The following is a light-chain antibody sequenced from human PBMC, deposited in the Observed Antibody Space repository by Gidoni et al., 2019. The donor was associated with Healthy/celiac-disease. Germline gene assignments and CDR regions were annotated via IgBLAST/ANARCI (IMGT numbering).Light chain of an antibody. V-gene: IGKV3-15*01. CDR3: QQYNNGPYT. CDR1: QRVSSH. CDR2: GAS. Sequence: EIVMTQSPATLSVSPGERATLSCSASQRVSSHLAWYQQKPGQAPRRLIYGASTSATGIPARFSGSGSGTEFTLTISSLQSEDCAVYYCQQYNNGPYTFGQGTKLEIK. J-gene: IGKJ2*01.